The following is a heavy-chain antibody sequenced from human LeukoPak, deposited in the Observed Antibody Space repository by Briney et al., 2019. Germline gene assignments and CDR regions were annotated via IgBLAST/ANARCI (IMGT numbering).Heavy chain of an antibody. CDR1: GFTFSSYG. D-gene: IGHD3-16*01. J-gene: IGHJ4*02. CDR2: ISYDGSNK. CDR3: AKISGGSYLDY. V-gene: IGHV3-30*18. Sequence: GGSLRPSCAASGFTFSSYGMHWVRQAPGKGLEWVAVISYDGSNKYYADSVKGRFTISRDNSKNTLYLQMNSLRAEDTAVYYCAKISGGSYLDYWGQGTLVTVSS.